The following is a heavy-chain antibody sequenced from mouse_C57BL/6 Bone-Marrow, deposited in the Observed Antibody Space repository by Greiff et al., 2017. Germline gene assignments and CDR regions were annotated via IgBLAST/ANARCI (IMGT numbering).Heavy chain of an antibody. CDR3: TPFTTVVAGDY. CDR1: GFTFTDDY. J-gene: IGHJ2*01. CDR2: IDPENGDT. V-gene: IGHV14-4*01. D-gene: IGHD1-1*01. Sequence: EVQLQQSGAELVRPGASVKLSCTASGFTFTDDYMHWVKQRPEQGLEWIGWIDPENGDTDYASKFQGKATLTADTSSNTAYLQLSSLTSEDSAVYYCTPFTTVVAGDYWGQGTTLTVSS.